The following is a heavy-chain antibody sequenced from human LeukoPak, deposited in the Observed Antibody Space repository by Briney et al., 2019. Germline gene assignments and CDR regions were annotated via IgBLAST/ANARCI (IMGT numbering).Heavy chain of an antibody. CDR2: IKQDGSEK. Sequence: GGSLRLSCAASGFTFSSYWMSWVRQAPGKGLEWVANIKQDGSEKYYVDSVKGRFTISRDNAKNSLYLQMNSLRAEDTAVYYCAREQLAQAYYYYYMDVWGKGTTVTVSS. J-gene: IGHJ6*03. V-gene: IGHV3-7*01. CDR1: GFTFSSYW. D-gene: IGHD6-13*01. CDR3: AREQLAQAYYYYYMDV.